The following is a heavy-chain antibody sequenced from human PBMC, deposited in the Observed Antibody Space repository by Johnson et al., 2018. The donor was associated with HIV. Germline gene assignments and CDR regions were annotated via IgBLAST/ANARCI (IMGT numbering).Heavy chain of an antibody. D-gene: IGHD3-16*01. CDR3: ARDLGWSGDAFDI. CDR2: VSYDGSYK. CDR1: GFTFSSYA. J-gene: IGHJ3*02. Sequence: QVQLVESGGGVVQPGRSLRLSCAASGFTFSSYAMHWVRQSPGKGLEWVAVVSYDGSYKDYADSLKGRFTISRDNSKNTLYLQMNSLRAEDTAVYYCARDLGWSGDAFDIWGQGTMVTVSS. V-gene: IGHV3-30*03.